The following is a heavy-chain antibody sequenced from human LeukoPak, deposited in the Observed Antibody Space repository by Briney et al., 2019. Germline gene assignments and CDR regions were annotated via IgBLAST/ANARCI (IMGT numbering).Heavy chain of an antibody. D-gene: IGHD3-10*01. CDR3: ARLSTGGYGMDV. CDR1: GGSISSYY. J-gene: IGHJ6*02. CDR2: IFYIWPT. Sequence: PSETLSLTCTVSGGSISSYYWTWIRQPPGKGLEWVGYIFYIWPTNYNPSLKSRVTISVDTSNNQFSLKLSSVTAADTAVYYCARLSTGGYGMDVWGQGTTVTVSS. V-gene: IGHV4-59*08.